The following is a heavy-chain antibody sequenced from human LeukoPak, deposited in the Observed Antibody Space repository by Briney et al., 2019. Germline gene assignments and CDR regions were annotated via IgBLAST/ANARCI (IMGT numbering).Heavy chain of an antibody. CDR1: GYTFTSYD. CDR2: MNPNSGAT. V-gene: IGHV1-8*01. D-gene: IGHD1-26*01. CDR3: ARDLATKASNDASDI. J-gene: IGHJ3*02. Sequence: ASVKVSCKASGYTFTSYDFNWLRQATGQGPEWMGWMNPNSGATGYAQKFQGRVTMTRSASINTAYMELTNLRSEDTAVYYCARDLATKASNDASDIWGQGTMVTVSS.